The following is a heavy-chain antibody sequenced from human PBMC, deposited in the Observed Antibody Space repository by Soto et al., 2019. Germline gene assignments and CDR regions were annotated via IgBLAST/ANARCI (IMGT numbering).Heavy chain of an antibody. D-gene: IGHD6-13*01. CDR2: IKQDGSEK. J-gene: IGHJ6*02. V-gene: IGHV3-7*01. CDR1: GFTFSSYW. CDR3: ARRIAAGGYYYYAFDV. Sequence: GGSLTLSCAASGFTFSSYWMSWVRQAPGKGLEWVANIKQDGSEKYYVDSVKGRFTISRDNAKNSLYLQMNSLRAEDTAVYYCARRIAAGGYYYYAFDVWGQGTAVTVSS.